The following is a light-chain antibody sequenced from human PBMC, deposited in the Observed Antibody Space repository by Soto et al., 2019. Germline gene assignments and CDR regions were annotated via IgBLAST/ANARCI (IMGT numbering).Light chain of an antibody. Sequence: IVRTQSPATLSVSPGERATLSCRASQSVSSNLAWYQQKPGQAPRLLIYGASTRATGIPARFSGSGSGTEFTLTISRLEPEDFEVYYCQQYGSSPRTFGQGTKVDIK. J-gene: IGKJ1*01. CDR2: GAS. CDR3: QQYGSSPRT. V-gene: IGKV3-15*01. CDR1: QSVSSN.